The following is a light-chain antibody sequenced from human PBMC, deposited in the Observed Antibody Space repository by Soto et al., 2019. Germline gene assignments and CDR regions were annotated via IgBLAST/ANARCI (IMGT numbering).Light chain of an antibody. CDR2: EVT. V-gene: IGLV2-14*01. J-gene: IGLJ1*01. CDR3: SSYSSSSISYV. CDR1: SSDVGGYKY. Sequence: QSALTQPASVSGSPGQSITISCAGSSSDVGGYKYVSWYQQLPGNAPKLIIYEVTIRPSGVSNRFSGSKSGNTASLTISGLQAEDEADYYCSSYSSSSISYVFGNGTKLTVL.